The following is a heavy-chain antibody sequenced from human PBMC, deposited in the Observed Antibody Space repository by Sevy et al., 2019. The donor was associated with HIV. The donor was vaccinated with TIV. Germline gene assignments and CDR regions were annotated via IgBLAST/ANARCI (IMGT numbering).Heavy chain of an antibody. CDR1: GFTFDDYG. CDR3: SRVPPPRLCSSASCYEGDYYYYRMDV. J-gene: IGHJ6*02. D-gene: IGHD2-2*01. Sequence: GGSLRLSCTTSGFTFDDYGMSWFRQAPGKGLEWIGFIRSKPYGGATEYAASVKGRFTISRDDSKSIASLQMSSLKTEDTAVYYCSRVPPPRLCSSASCYEGDYYYYRMDVWGQGTTVTVSS. V-gene: IGHV3-49*03. CDR2: IRSKPYGGAT.